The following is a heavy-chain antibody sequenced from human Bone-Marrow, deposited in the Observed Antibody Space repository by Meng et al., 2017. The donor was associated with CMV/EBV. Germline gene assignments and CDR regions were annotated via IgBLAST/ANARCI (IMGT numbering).Heavy chain of an antibody. CDR1: GFIFSSSG. V-gene: IGHV3-30*02. CDR2: IHYDGGRK. D-gene: IGHD3-3*01. CDR3: ARGTYYDFWSGYYTGAGYYYGMDV. Sequence: GESLKISCGTSGFIFSSSGMHWVRQAPGKGLEWVALIHYDGGRKYYADSVKGRFTISRDNAKNSLYLQMNSLRAEDTAVYYCARGTYYDFWSGYYTGAGYYYGMDVWGQGTTVTVSS. J-gene: IGHJ6*02.